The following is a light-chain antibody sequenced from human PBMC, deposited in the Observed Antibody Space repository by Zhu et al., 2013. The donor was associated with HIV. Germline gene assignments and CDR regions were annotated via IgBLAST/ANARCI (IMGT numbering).Light chain of an antibody. Sequence: QTVVTQEPSFSVSPGGTVTLTCGLSSGSVSTSYYPSWYQQTPGQAPRTLIYSTNTRSSGVPDRFSGSIDSSSNSASLTISGLKTEDEADYYCQSYDSSNRRVFGGGTKLTVL. V-gene: IGLV8-61*01. CDR3: QSYDSSNRRV. CDR1: SGSVSTSYY. J-gene: IGLJ3*02. CDR2: STN.